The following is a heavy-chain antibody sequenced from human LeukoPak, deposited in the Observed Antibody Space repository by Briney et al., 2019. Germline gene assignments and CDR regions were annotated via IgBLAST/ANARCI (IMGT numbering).Heavy chain of an antibody. J-gene: IGHJ4*02. D-gene: IGHD5-24*01. CDR3: ARALRWLQLGGDY. CDR1: GFTFSNYN. V-gene: IGHV3-21*01. Sequence: GGSLRLSCAASGFTFSNYNMNWVRQAPGKGLEWVSSISTSSSYIYYADSVKGRFTISRDNAKKSLYLQMNSLRAEDTAVYYCARALRWLQLGGDYWGQGTLVTVSS. CDR2: ISTSSSYI.